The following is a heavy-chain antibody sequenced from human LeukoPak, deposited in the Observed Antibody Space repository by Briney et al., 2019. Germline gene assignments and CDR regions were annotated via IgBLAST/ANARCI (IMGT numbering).Heavy chain of an antibody. D-gene: IGHD4-23*01. V-gene: IGHV3-23*01. J-gene: IGHJ4*02. Sequence: GGSLRLSCAASGFTFANYAMSWVRQAPGKGLEWVSAITGSGGSTYYADSVKGRFTIFTEYSNNTLYLEMNSLRGEDTAVYYYSRYGSTVSTPHFDYWGQGTLVIVSS. CDR2: ITGSGGST. CDR1: GFTFANYA. CDR3: SRYGSTVSTPHFDY.